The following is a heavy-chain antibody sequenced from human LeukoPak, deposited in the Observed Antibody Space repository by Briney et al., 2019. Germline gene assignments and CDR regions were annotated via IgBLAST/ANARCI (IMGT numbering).Heavy chain of an antibody. CDR1: GFTFSSYA. J-gene: IGHJ4*02. CDR2: ISGNGGST. D-gene: IGHD6-19*01. Sequence: PGWSLRLSCAASGFTFSSYAMSWLRQAPGKALEWVSVISGNGGSTYYAASVKGRFTISRDNLKNTLYVQMNSLRAEDTAVYYCAKANSGWYFDPFDYWGQGTLVTVSS. CDR3: AKANSGWYFDPFDY. V-gene: IGHV3-23*01.